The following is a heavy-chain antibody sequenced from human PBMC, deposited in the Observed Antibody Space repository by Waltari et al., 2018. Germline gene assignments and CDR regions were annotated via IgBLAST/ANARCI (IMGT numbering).Heavy chain of an antibody. D-gene: IGHD1-26*01. CDR1: GYSISSGYY. Sequence: QVQLQESGPGLVKPSETLSLTCAVSGYSISSGYYWGWIRQPPGKGLEWIGSIYHSGSTYYTPSLKSRVTISVDTSKNQFSLKLSSVTAADTAVYYCARHSGSCCDAFDIWGQGTMVTVSS. CDR3: ARHSGSCCDAFDI. CDR2: IYHSGST. V-gene: IGHV4-38-2*01. J-gene: IGHJ3*02.